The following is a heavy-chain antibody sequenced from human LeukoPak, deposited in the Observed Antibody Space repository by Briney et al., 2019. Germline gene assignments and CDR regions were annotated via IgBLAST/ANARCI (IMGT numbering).Heavy chain of an antibody. Sequence: RSETLSLTCAVYGGSFSGYYWSWIRQPPGKGLEWIGEINHSGSTNYNPSLKSRVTISVDTSKNQFSLKLSSVTAADTAVYYCARSPGHWYFDLWGRGTLVTVSS. CDR1: GGSFSGYY. V-gene: IGHV4-34*01. CDR3: ARSPGHWYFDL. CDR2: INHSGST. J-gene: IGHJ2*01.